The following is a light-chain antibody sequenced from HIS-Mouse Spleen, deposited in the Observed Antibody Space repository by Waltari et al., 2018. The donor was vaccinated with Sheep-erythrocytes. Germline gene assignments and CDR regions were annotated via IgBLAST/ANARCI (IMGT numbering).Light chain of an antibody. CDR2: DAS. CDR3: QQRSNWPHT. V-gene: IGKV3-11*01. Sequence: EIVLTQSPATLSLSPGERATLSCRASQSASSYLAWYQQKPGQAPRPLIYDASNRATGIPARFSGSGSGTDFTLTISSLEPEDFAVYYCQQRSNWPHTFGQGTKLEIK. CDR1: QSASSY. J-gene: IGKJ2*01.